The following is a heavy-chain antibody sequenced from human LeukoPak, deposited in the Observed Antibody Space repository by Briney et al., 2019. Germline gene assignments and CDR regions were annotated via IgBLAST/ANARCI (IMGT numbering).Heavy chain of an antibody. J-gene: IGHJ5*02. CDR2: IYPGDSDT. V-gene: IGHV5-51*01. Sequence: GKSLKISCRGSGYSFTTYWIGWVRQMPGKGLEWMGIIYPGDSDTRYSPSFQGQVIISADTSISTAYLQWSSLKASDTAMYYCTRVVADNWFDPWGQGTLVTVSS. CDR3: TRVVADNWFDP. D-gene: IGHD2-15*01. CDR1: GYSFTTYW.